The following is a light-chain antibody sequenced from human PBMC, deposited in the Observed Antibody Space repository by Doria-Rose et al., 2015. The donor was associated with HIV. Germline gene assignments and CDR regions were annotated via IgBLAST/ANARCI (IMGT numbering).Light chain of an antibody. Sequence: EIVLTQSPGTLSLSPGERATLSCRASQSFSSTYLAWYQQRPGQAPSLLIYDGSTRATGIPDRFSASVSVTDFTLTINRLEPEDFALYYCHQYGTSWTFGQGTKVEI. CDR3: HQYGTSWT. CDR2: DGS. V-gene: IGKV3-20*01. CDR1: QSFSSTY. J-gene: IGKJ1*01.